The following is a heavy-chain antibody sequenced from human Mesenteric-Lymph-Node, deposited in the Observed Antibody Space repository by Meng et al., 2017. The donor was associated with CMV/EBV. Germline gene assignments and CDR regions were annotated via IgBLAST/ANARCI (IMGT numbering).Heavy chain of an antibody. CDR1: GGSFSGYY. CDR3: ARDGITIFGISKYYYYGMDV. CDR2: ISNSGSAI. V-gene: IGHV3-11*01. D-gene: IGHD3-3*01. J-gene: IGHJ6*02. Sequence: LSLTCSVYGGSFSGYYISWIRQAPGQGLEWVAHISNSGSAIHYADSVKGRFTISRDNSKNTLYLQMNSLRAEDTAVYYCARDGITIFGISKYYYYGMDVWGQGTTVTVSS.